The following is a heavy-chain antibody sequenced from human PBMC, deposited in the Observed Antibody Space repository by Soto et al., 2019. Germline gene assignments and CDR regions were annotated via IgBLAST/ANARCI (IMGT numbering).Heavy chain of an antibody. CDR2: MNPNSGNT. CDR1: GYTFTSYD. Sequence: ASVKVSCKASGYTFTSYDINWVRQATGQGLEWMGWMNPNSGNTGYAQKLQGRVTMTRNTSISTAYMELSSLRSEDTAVYYCARETTNYYGSRSYIYYYYYMDVWGKGTTVTVSS. D-gene: IGHD3-10*01. J-gene: IGHJ6*03. V-gene: IGHV1-8*01. CDR3: ARETTNYYGSRSYIYYYYYMDV.